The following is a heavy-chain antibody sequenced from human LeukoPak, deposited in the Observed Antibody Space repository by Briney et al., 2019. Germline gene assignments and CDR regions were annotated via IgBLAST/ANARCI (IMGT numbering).Heavy chain of an antibody. D-gene: IGHD6-19*01. CDR1: GFTFSSYW. CDR2: IKQDGSEK. Sequence: GGSLRLSCAASGFTFSSYWMSWVRQAPGKGLEWVANIKQDGSEKYYVDSVKGRFTISRDNAKNSLYLQMNSLRAEDTAVYYCVRKAGYSSGWYYFDYWGQGTLVTVSS. CDR3: VRKAGYSSGWYYFDY. J-gene: IGHJ4*02. V-gene: IGHV3-7*01.